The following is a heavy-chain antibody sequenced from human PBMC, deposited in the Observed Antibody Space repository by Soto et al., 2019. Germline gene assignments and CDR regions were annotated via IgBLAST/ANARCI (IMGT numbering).Heavy chain of an antibody. CDR3: AKKVNSGPGSQYFDY. Sequence: GGSLRLSCAASGFTFSSYSMSWVRQAPGKGMEWVSGFRTGADDGTTYYADSVKGRFTISRDISKNTLFLQMNSLRAEDTAIYYCAKKVNSGPGSQYFDYWGQGTLVTVSS. CDR1: GFTFSSYS. V-gene: IGHV3-23*01. CDR2: FRTGADDGTT. D-gene: IGHD3-10*01. J-gene: IGHJ4*02.